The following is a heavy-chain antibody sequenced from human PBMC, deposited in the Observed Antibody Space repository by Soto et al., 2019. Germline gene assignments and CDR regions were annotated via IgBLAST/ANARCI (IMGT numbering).Heavy chain of an antibody. Sequence: SETLSVTCTVSGGSISTVGYFWSWIRQHPGKGLEWIGSIYYSGNTYHNPSLKSRLTISVDTSENQFSLNLSSVTAADTAVYYCARPPALGHYIYYGMDVWGRGTTVTVSS. J-gene: IGHJ6*02. D-gene: IGHD7-27*01. CDR3: ARPPALGHYIYYGMDV. V-gene: IGHV4-31*03. CDR1: GGSISTVGYF. CDR2: IYYSGNT.